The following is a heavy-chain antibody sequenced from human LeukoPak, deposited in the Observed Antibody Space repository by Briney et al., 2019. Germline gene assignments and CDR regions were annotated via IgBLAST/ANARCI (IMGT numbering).Heavy chain of an antibody. CDR3: ARGPNSNWSGLDY. D-gene: IGHD6-6*01. J-gene: IGHJ4*02. Sequence: GGSLRLSCTASGFSFSGHWMHWARQLPGKGLVWVSRISPTGSTTSYADSVKGRFTVSRDNAKNTLYLQVNNLRAEDTAVYYCARGPNSNWSGLDYWGQGTLVTVSS. CDR2: ISPTGSTT. CDR1: GFSFSGHW. V-gene: IGHV3-74*01.